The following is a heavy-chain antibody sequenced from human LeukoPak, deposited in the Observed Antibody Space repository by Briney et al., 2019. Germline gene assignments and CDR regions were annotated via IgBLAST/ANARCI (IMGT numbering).Heavy chain of an antibody. CDR1: GFTFSSYA. Sequence: GGSLRLSCAASGFTFSSYAMSWVRQAPGKGLEWVSTLSDSGGKTYYADSVKGRFTISRDNSKNTLYLQMNSLRAEDTAVYYCAKVGLRLGGDYWGQGTLVTVSS. J-gene: IGHJ4*02. CDR3: AKVGLRLGGDY. D-gene: IGHD4-17*01. V-gene: IGHV3-23*01. CDR2: LSDSGGKT.